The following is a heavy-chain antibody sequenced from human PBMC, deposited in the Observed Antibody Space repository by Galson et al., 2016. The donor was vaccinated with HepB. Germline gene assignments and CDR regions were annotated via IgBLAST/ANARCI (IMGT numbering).Heavy chain of an antibody. D-gene: IGHD3-3*01. V-gene: IGHV3-15*07. CDR1: GFSFSHAW. J-gene: IGHJ5*02. CDR2: IKSKTDGGTT. CDR3: TVAASYDFWSGYYMLDP. Sequence: LRLSCAASGFSFSHAWMHWVRQAPGKGLEWVGRIKSKTDGGTTDYAAPVKGRFAISRDSSKDTLYLQMNRLKTEDTGVYYCTVAASYDFWSGYYMLDPWGQGTLVTVSS.